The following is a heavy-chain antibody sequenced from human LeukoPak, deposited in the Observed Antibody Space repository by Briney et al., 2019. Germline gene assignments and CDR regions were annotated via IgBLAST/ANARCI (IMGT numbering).Heavy chain of an antibody. Sequence: PGGSLRLSCAASGFTFSSYNMNWVRQAPGKGLEWVSYISSSSRTIYYADSVKGRFTISRDNAKNSLYLQMSSLRAEDTAVYYCARHNNFWSGYYTHNIFDYWGQGTLVTVSS. V-gene: IGHV3-48*01. J-gene: IGHJ4*02. CDR1: GFTFSSYN. D-gene: IGHD3-3*01. CDR3: ARHNNFWSGYYTHNIFDY. CDR2: ISSSSRTI.